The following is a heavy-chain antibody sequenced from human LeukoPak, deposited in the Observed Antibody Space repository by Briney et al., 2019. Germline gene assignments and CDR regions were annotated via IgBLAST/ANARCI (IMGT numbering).Heavy chain of an antibody. CDR3: ARDRTELPHPPPFDY. D-gene: IGHD1-26*01. J-gene: IGHJ4*02. V-gene: IGHV3-21*01. CDR2: ISSSSSYI. Sequence: GGSLRLSCAASGFTFSSYSMNWVRQAPGKGLEWVSSISSSSSYIYYADSVKGRFTISRDNAKNSLYLQMNSLRAEDTAVYYCARDRTELPHPPPFDYWGQGTLVTVSS. CDR1: GFTFSSYS.